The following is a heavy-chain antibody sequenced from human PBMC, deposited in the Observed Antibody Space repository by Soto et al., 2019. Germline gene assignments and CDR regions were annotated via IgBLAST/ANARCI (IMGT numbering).Heavy chain of an antibody. CDR2: ISYDGSNK. J-gene: IGHJ4*02. D-gene: IGHD6-13*01. Sequence: GGSLRLSCAASGFTFSSYAMHWVRQAPGKGLEWVAVISYDGSNKYYADSVKGRFTISRDNSKNTLYLQMNSLRAEDTAVYYCARGPTSSSWPNYFDYWGQGTLVTVSS. V-gene: IGHV3-30-3*01. CDR1: GFTFSSYA. CDR3: ARGPTSSSWPNYFDY.